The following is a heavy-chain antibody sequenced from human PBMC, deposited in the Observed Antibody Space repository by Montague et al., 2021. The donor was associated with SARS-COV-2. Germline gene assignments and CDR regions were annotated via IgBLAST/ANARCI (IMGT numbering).Heavy chain of an antibody. Sequence: SEILSLTCTVSGGSISSYYWSWIRQPPGKGLEWIGYIYYSGSTNYNPSLKSRVTISVDTSKNQFSLKLSSVTAADTAVYYCARVFPRWLQFDPYFDYWGQGTLVTVAS. CDR2: IYYSGST. CDR3: ARVFPRWLQFDPYFDY. D-gene: IGHD5-24*01. CDR1: GGSISSYY. J-gene: IGHJ4*02. V-gene: IGHV4-59*01.